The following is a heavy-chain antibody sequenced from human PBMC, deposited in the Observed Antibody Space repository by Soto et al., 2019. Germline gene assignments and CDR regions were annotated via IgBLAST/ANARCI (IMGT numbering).Heavy chain of an antibody. CDR1: GGSYSGYY. D-gene: IGHD3-3*01. Sequence: SETLSLTCAVYGGSYSGYYWSWIRQPPGKGLEWIGEINHSVSTNYNPSLKSRVTISVDTSKNQFSLKLTSVTAADTAVYYCARVGRAVIRFLEWLLYPYGMGVLGQGTTVTVSS. V-gene: IGHV4-34*01. J-gene: IGHJ6*02. CDR3: ARVGRAVIRFLEWLLYPYGMGV. CDR2: INHSVST.